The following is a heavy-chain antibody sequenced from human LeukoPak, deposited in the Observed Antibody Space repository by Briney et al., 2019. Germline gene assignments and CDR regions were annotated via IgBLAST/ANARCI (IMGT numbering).Heavy chain of an antibody. Sequence: GASVKVSCKASGYTFTSYGISWVRQAPGQGLEWMGWISAYNGNTNYAQKFQGWVTMTRDTSISTAYMELRRLRSDDTAVYYCARGYSYGYPYYFDYWGQGTLVTVSS. V-gene: IGHV1-18*01. CDR2: ISAYNGNT. CDR1: GYTFTSYG. J-gene: IGHJ4*02. D-gene: IGHD5-18*01. CDR3: ARGYSYGYPYYFDY.